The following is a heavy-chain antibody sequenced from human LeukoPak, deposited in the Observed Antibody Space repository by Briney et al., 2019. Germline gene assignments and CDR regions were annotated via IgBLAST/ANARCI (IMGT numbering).Heavy chain of an antibody. CDR3: AKNGRGYSSDYFDY. V-gene: IGHV3-23*01. CDR2: ISGSGGST. D-gene: IGHD5-18*01. CDR1: GFTFSSYA. J-gene: IGHJ4*02. Sequence: PGGSPRLSCAASGFTFSSYAMSWVRQAPGKGLEWVSAISGSGGSTYYADSVKGRFTISRDNSKNTLYLQMNTLRPEDTAVYSCAKNGRGYSSDYFDYWGQGTLVTVSS.